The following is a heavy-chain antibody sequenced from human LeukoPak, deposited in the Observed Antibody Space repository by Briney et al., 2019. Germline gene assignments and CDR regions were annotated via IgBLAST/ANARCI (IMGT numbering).Heavy chain of an antibody. CDR2: ISGRSSLI. CDR1: GFTFSSYS. J-gene: IGHJ4*02. D-gene: IGHD3-22*01. V-gene: IGHV3-48*04. CDR3: ARDLYYYDSSGHYLFDY. Sequence: GGSLRLSCAASGFTFSSYSMNWVRQAPGKGLEWVSYISGRSSLIYYADSGKGRFNISRDNDKNSLYLQMNSLRVEDTAVYYCARDLYYYDSSGHYLFDYWGQGTLVTVSS.